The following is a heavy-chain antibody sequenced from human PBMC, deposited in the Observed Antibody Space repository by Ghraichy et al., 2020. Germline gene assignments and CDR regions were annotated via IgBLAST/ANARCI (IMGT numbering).Heavy chain of an antibody. D-gene: IGHD4-23*01. CDR2: ITSSSRSI. J-gene: IGHJ6*02. V-gene: IGHV3-48*02. CDR3: ARASTVVRFYYYDGLDV. CDR1: GFTFSGYN. Sequence: LSLTCVGSGFTFSGYNLNWVRQYPGKGLEWVSSITSSSRSIFYADSVKGRFTISRDNAQNSLYLQMNSLRDEDTAVYYCARASTVVRFYYYDGLDVWGQGTTVTVSS.